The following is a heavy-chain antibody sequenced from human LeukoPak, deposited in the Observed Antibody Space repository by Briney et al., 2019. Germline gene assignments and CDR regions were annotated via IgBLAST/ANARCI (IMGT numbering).Heavy chain of an antibody. V-gene: IGHV3-9*01. CDR2: ISWNSGSI. CDR1: GFTFDDYA. CDR3: AKSQVLLWFGGSFDY. Sequence: PGGSLRLSCAASGFTFDDYAMHWVRQAPGKGLEWVSGISWNSGSIGYADSVKGRFTISRDNAKTSLYLQMNSLRAEDTALYYCAKSQVLLWFGGSFDYWGQGTLVTVSS. D-gene: IGHD3-10*01. J-gene: IGHJ4*02.